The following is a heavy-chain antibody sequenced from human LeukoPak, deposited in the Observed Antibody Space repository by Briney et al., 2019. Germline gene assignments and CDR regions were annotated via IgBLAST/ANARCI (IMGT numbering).Heavy chain of an antibody. CDR1: GFTFSNFP. D-gene: IGHD6-25*01. CDR2: IGTSGGST. CDR3: AKDRGF. Sequence: GGSLRLSCAASGFTFSNFPMIWVRLAPGKGLEWVSAIGTSGGSTYYADSVKGRFTISRDDSKNTLHLQMNSLRPEDTAVYYCAKDRGFWGQGTLVTVSS. J-gene: IGHJ4*02. V-gene: IGHV3-23*01.